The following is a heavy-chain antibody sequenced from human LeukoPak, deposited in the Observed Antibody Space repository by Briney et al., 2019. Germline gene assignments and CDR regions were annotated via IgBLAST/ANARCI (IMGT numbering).Heavy chain of an antibody. J-gene: IGHJ5*02. Sequence: SETLSLTCAVYGGSFSGYYWSWIRQPPGKGLEWIGEINHSGSTNYNPSLKSRVTISVDTSKNQFSLNLSSVTAADTAVYYCARYCSSTNCYKGGFDPWGQGTLVTVSS. D-gene: IGHD2-2*02. CDR1: GGSFSGYY. V-gene: IGHV4-34*01. CDR3: ARYCSSTNCYKGGFDP. CDR2: INHSGST.